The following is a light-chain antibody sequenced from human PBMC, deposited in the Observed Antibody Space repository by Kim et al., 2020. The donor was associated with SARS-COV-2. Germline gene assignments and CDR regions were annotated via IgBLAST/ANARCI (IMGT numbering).Light chain of an antibody. Sequence: AFVGGRVTITCRASQSLNSELAWYQQKPGKAPKFLIYQASSLERGVPSRFSGSGSGTEFTLTISSLQPDDSATYYCQQYKTYPLTFGGGTKVDIK. CDR2: QAS. CDR3: QQYKTYPLT. V-gene: IGKV1-5*03. CDR1: QSLNSE. J-gene: IGKJ4*01.